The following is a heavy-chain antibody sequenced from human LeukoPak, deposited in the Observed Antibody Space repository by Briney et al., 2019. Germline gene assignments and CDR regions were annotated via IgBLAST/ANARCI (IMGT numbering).Heavy chain of an antibody. V-gene: IGHV3-66*01. CDR2: IYSGGST. CDR1: GFTVSSNY. J-gene: IGHJ4*02. CDR3: VKDFGRNLGGPGY. D-gene: IGHD3-10*01. Sequence: GGSLRLSCAASGFTVSSNYMSWVRQAPGKGLEWVSVIYSGGSTYYADSVKGRFTISRDNFKSTLYLQMNSLRVEDTAVYYCVKDFGRNLGGPGYRGRGTLVTVSS.